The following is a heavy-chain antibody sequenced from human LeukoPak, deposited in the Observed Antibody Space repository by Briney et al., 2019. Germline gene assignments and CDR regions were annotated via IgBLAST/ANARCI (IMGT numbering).Heavy chain of an antibody. J-gene: IGHJ4*02. CDR2: INRISNII. Sequence: QPGGSLRLSCAVSGFTFSGYSMNWVRQAPGKGLEWVSYINRISNIIDYADSVKGRFTISTDNAKNSLYLQMNSLRDEDTAVYYCARDRDYAFDYWGQGTLVTVSS. CDR1: GFTFSGYS. V-gene: IGHV3-48*02. CDR3: ARDRDYAFDY. D-gene: IGHD4-17*01.